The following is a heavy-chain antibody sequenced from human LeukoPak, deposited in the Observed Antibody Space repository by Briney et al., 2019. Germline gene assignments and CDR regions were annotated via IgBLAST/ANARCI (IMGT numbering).Heavy chain of an antibody. J-gene: IGHJ4*02. CDR2: ISSSGAYI. V-gene: IGHV3-21*01. CDR3: ANYCSASTCYGVEGY. CDR1: GFSFSSFT. D-gene: IGHD2-2*01. Sequence: GGSLRLSCAATGFSFSSFTMNWVRQAAGKGPEWVSSISSSGAYIYYADSVKGRFTISRDNARNSLYLQMNSLRAGDTAIYYCANYCSASTCYGVEGYWGQGTLVTVSS.